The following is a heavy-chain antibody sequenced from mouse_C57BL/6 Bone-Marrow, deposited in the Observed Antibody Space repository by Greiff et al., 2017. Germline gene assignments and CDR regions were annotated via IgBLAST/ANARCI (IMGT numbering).Heavy chain of an antibody. CDR2: ISSGGSYT. V-gene: IGHV5-6*01. Sequence: EVNVVESGGDLVKPGGSLKLSCAASGFTFSSYGMSWVRQTPDKRLEWVATISSGGSYTYYPDSGKGRFTISRDNAKNTLYLQMSSLKSEDTAMYYCARHLIYSYGIRDYFDYWGQGTTLTVSS. J-gene: IGHJ2*01. D-gene: IGHD1-1*01. CDR3: ARHLIYSYGIRDYFDY. CDR1: GFTFSSYG.